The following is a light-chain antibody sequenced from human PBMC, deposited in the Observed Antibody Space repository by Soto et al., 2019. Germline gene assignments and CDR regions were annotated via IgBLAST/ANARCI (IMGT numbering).Light chain of an antibody. Sequence: DIQLTQSPSSVSASVGDRVTITCRASQGISSWVAWYQQKPGKAPKRLLYAASSLQSGVPSRLSGSGSGTDFTLNISSLQAEEFATYYDEQSNSFPHTFGQGSKLEIK. CDR1: QGISSW. CDR3: EQSNSFPHT. CDR2: AAS. J-gene: IGKJ2*01. V-gene: IGKV1-12*01.